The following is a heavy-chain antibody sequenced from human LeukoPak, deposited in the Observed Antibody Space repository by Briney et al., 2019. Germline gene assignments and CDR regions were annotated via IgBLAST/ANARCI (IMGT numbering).Heavy chain of an antibody. CDR1: GGSFSGYY. CDR2: INHSGST. J-gene: IGHJ4*02. CDR3: ARGTCSGGSCYSGYYFDY. D-gene: IGHD2-15*01. V-gene: IGHV4-34*01. Sequence: SETLSLTCAVYGGSFSGYYWSWIRQPPGKGLEWIGEINHSGSTNYNPSLKGRVTISVDTSKNQFSLKLSSVTAADTAGYYCARGTCSGGSCYSGYYFDYWAQGTLVTVSS.